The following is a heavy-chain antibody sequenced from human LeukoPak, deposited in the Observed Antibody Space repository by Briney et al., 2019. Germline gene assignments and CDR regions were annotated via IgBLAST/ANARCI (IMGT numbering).Heavy chain of an antibody. Sequence: SETLSLTCTVSGGSISSYYWSWIRQPPGKGLEWIGYIYYSGSTNYNPSLKSRVTISVDTSKNQFSLKLSSVTAADTAVYYCARSSLSGSYYRDFDYWGQGTLATVSS. CDR3: ARSSLSGSYYRDFDY. V-gene: IGHV4-59*08. D-gene: IGHD1-26*01. CDR1: GGSISSYY. J-gene: IGHJ4*02. CDR2: IYYSGST.